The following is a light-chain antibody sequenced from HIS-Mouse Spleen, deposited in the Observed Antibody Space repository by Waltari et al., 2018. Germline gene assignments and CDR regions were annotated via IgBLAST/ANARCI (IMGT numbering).Light chain of an antibody. V-gene: IGLV3-10*01. J-gene: IGLJ1*01. Sequence: SYELTQPPSVSVSPGQTARITCSGDAWPKKYAYWYQQKSGQAPGLVTDEDTKRTSGFPDGFSGSISGKMATLTISGAQVEDEADYYCYSTDSSGNHRIFGTGTKVTVL. CDR1: AWPKKY. CDR3: YSTDSSGNHRI. CDR2: EDT.